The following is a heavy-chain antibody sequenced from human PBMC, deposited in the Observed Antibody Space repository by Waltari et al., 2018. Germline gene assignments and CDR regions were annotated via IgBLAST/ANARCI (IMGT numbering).Heavy chain of an antibody. CDR1: GYTFTGYY. CDR2: SNPNRGGT. D-gene: IGHD4-17*01. CDR3: ARDKGTTVGPLGFDY. Sequence: QVQLVQSGAEVKKPGASVKVSCKASGYTFTGYYMHWVRQAPGQGLEWMGWSNPNRGGTNYAKKFQGRVTMTRDTSISTAYMELSRLRSDDTAVYYCARDKGTTVGPLGFDYWGQGTLVTVSS. V-gene: IGHV1-2*02. J-gene: IGHJ4*02.